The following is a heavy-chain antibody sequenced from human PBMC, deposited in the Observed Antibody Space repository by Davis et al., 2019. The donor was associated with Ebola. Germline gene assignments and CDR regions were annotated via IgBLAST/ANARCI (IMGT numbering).Heavy chain of an antibody. CDR2: ISISSSYT. V-gene: IGHV3-11*06. D-gene: IGHD2-15*01. CDR1: GFTFSDYY. J-gene: IGHJ4*02. CDR3: ASGLTIGCSGGSCYDY. Sequence: GGSLRLSCAASGFTFSDYYMSWIRQAPGKGLEWVSYISISSSYTNYADSVKGRFTISRDNAKNSLYLQMNSLRAEDTAVYYCASGLTIGCSGGSCYDYWGQGTLVTVSS.